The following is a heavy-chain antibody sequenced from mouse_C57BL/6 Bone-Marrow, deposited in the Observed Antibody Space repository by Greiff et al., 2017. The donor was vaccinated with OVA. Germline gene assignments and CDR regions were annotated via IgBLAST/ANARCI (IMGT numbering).Heavy chain of an antibody. CDR2: IDPSDSYP. V-gene: IGHV1-50*01. Sequence: QVQLQQPGAELVKPGASVKLSYKASGYTFTSYWMQWVKQRPGQGLEWIGEIDPSDSYPNYNQKFKGKATLTVDTSSSTAYMQLSSLTSEDSAVYYCARGYVARYWGQGTSVTVSA. CDR1: GYTFTSYW. CDR3: ARGYVARY. D-gene: IGHD1-2*01. J-gene: IGHJ4*01.